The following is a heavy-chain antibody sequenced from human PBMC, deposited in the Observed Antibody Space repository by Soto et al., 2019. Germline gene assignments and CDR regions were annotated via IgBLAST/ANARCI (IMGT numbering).Heavy chain of an antibody. Sequence: PSETLSLTCTVSCGSIISSSYYWGWIRQPPGKGLEWIGSIYYSGSTYYNPSLKSRVTISVDTSKNQFSLKLSSVTAADTAVYYCARLVLHVDYWGQGTLVTVSS. J-gene: IGHJ4*02. CDR1: CGSIISSSYY. V-gene: IGHV4-39*01. D-gene: IGHD2-2*01. CDR2: IYYSGST. CDR3: ARLVLHVDY.